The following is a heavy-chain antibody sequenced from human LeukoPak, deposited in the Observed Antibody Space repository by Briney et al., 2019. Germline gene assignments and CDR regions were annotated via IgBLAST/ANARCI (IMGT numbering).Heavy chain of an antibody. V-gene: IGHV3-23*01. Sequence: GGSLRLSCVASGFTFSSYAMSWVRRAPGEGLEWVSAISGSGGSTYYADSVKGRFTISRDNSKNTLYLQMNSLRAEDTAVYYCAKDPHSSGWYRPSYYFDYWGQGTLVTVSS. CDR1: GFTFSSYA. D-gene: IGHD6-19*01. CDR3: AKDPHSSGWYRPSYYFDY. J-gene: IGHJ4*02. CDR2: ISGSGGST.